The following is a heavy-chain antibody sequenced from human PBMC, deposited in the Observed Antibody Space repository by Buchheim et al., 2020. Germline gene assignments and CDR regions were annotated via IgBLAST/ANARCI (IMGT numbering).Heavy chain of an antibody. CDR1: GYTFTSYY. V-gene: IGHV1-46*03. D-gene: IGHD6-19*01. CDR3: ARDRSEIAVAGILLGDGMDV. Sequence: QVQLVQSGAEVKKPGASVKVSCKASGYTFTSYYMHWVRQAPGQGLEWMGIINPSGGSTSYAQKFQGRVTMTRDTSTSTVYMELSSLRSEDTAVYYCARDRSEIAVAGILLGDGMDVWGKGTT. J-gene: IGHJ6*04. CDR2: INPSGGST.